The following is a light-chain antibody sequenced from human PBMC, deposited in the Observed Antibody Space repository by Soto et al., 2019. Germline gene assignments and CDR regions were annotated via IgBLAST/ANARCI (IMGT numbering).Light chain of an antibody. Sequence: QSALTQPASVSGSPGQSITISCTGTSSDVGGYNYVYWYQQHPGKAPKLMIYDVSNRLSGVSNRFSGSKSGNTAFLTISWCQAEDEADYYCSSYTSSSSSVVFGGGTKLTVL. CDR3: SSYTSSSSSVV. V-gene: IGLV2-14*01. J-gene: IGLJ2*01. CDR1: SSDVGGYNY. CDR2: DVS.